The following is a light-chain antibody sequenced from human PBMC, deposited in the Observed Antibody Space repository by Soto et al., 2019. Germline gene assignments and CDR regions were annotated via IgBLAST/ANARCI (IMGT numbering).Light chain of an antibody. CDR1: TSDVGIYNL. J-gene: IGLJ3*02. CDR3: SSYAGSRWV. Sequence: QSALTQPASVSGSPGQSITISCSGTTSDVGIYNLVSWYQQHPGKAPKLVIYEVDKRPSGVSNRFSGSRSGNTASLTISGRQSEDEADYYCSSYAGSRWVFCGGTKLTVL. CDR2: EVD. V-gene: IGLV2-23*02.